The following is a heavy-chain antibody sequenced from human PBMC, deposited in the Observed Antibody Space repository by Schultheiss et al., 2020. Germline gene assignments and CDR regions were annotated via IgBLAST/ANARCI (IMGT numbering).Heavy chain of an antibody. CDR1: GFTFSDYY. CDR2: ISSSSSYI. Sequence: GESLKISCAASGFTFSDYYMSWIRQAPGKGLEWVSSISSSSSYIYYADSVKGRFTISRDNSKNTLYLQMNSLRAEDTAVYYCARDPYYYYGMDVWGQGTTVTVSS. CDR3: ARDPYYYYGMDV. V-gene: IGHV3-11*06. J-gene: IGHJ6*02.